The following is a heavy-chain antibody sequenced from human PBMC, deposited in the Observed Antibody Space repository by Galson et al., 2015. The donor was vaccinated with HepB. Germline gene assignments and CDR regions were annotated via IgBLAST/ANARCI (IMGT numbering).Heavy chain of an antibody. Sequence: ETLSLTCAVYGGSFSGYYWSWIRQPPGKGLEWIGEINHSGSTNYNPSLKSRVTISVDTSKNQFSLKLSSVTAADTAVYYCARHRVRGVFSNYYYYGMDVWGQGTTVTVSS. CDR1: GGSFSGYY. V-gene: IGHV4-34*01. CDR2: INHSGST. CDR3: ARHRVRGVFSNYYYYGMDV. D-gene: IGHD3-10*01. J-gene: IGHJ6*02.